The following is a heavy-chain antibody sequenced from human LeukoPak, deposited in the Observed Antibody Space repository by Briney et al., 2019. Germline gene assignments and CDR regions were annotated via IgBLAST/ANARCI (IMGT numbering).Heavy chain of an antibody. CDR1: GHSVSSDRAA. Sequence: SQTISLTCAISGHSVSSDRAAWNWVRQSPSRGLEWMGRTYYRSKWFKNYAVSVQSRMTINPDTSKNQLSLQLNSVTPEDTAVYYCARDRTGDLEFDYWGQGTLVTVSP. D-gene: IGHD7-27*01. J-gene: IGHJ4*02. CDR2: TYYRSKWFK. V-gene: IGHV6-1*01. CDR3: ARDRTGDLEFDY.